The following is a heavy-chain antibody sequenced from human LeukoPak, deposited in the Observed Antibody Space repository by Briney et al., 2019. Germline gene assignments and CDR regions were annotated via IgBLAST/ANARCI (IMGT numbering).Heavy chain of an antibody. CDR1: GGSFSGYY. Sequence: SETLSLTCAVYGGSFSGYYWSWIRQPPGKGLEWIGEINHSGSTNYNPSLKSRVTISVDTSKNQFSLKLSSVTAADTAVYYCARHEGIFDYWGQGTLVTVSS. J-gene: IGHJ4*02. CDR2: INHSGST. CDR3: ARHEGIFDY. D-gene: IGHD6-13*01. V-gene: IGHV4-34*01.